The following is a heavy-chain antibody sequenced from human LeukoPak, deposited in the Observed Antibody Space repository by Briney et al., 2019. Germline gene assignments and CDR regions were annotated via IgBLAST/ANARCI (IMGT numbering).Heavy chain of an antibody. CDR3: ARVEDSSWYEDYFDY. CDR2: ISSSSSYI. CDR1: GFTFNKYW. Sequence: PGGSLRLSCAASGFTFNKYWMIWVRQAPGKGLEWVSSISSSSSYIYYADSVKGRFTISRDNAKNSLYLQMNSLRAEDTAVYYCARVEDSSWYEDYFDYWGQGTLVTVSS. V-gene: IGHV3-21*01. J-gene: IGHJ4*02. D-gene: IGHD6-13*01.